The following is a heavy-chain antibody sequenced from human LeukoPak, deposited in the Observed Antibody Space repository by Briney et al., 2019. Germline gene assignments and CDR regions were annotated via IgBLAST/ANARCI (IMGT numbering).Heavy chain of an antibody. Sequence: PSETLSLTCTVSGGSISSYYWSWIRQPAGKGLEWIGRIYASGSTNYNPSLKSRVTISVDTSKNQFSLKLSSVTAADTAVYYCARGGVRYFDLTYFDYWGQGTLVTVSS. CDR2: IYASGST. J-gene: IGHJ4*02. D-gene: IGHD3-9*01. V-gene: IGHV4-4*07. CDR3: ARGGVRYFDLTYFDY. CDR1: GGSISSYY.